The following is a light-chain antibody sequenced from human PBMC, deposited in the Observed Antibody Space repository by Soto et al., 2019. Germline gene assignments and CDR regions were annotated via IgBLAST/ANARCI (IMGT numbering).Light chain of an antibody. CDR3: QSYDSGLSGHWV. Sequence: QSVLTLPPSMSGAPGQRVTMSCTGSSSNLGAGYDVHWYQRLPGAAPKLLIYDNTHRPSGVPNRFSGSKSGTSASLAITGLQAEDEADYYCQSYDSGLSGHWVFGGGTKVTVL. CDR1: SSNLGAGYD. CDR2: DNT. J-gene: IGLJ3*02. V-gene: IGLV1-40*01.